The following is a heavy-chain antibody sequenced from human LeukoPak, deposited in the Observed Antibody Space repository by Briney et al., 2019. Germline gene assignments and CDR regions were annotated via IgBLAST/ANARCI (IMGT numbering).Heavy chain of an antibody. CDR2: ITARSGTI. V-gene: IGHV3-48*02. J-gene: IGHJ4*02. CDR1: GFTFSNYK. CDR3: GREFGY. Sequence: GGSLRLSCAASGFTFSNYKMNWVRQAPGKGLEWVSYITARSGTIYYADSVKGRFTISRDNAKNSLYLQMNSLRDEDTAVYYCGREFGYWGQGPLVTVSS. D-gene: IGHD3-10*01.